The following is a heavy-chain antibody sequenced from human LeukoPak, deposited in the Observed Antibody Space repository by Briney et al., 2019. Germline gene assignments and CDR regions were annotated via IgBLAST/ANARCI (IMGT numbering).Heavy chain of an antibody. D-gene: IGHD4-17*01. V-gene: IGHV3-23*01. J-gene: IGHJ1*01. Sequence: GGSLRLSCAASGFTFSSYAMSWVRQAPGKGLEWVSAISGSGGSTYYADSVKGRFTISRDVSKNTLYLQMNSLRAEDTAIYYCARGHGDYWPEYFQYWGQGTLVTVSS. CDR2: ISGSGGST. CDR3: ARGHGDYWPEYFQY. CDR1: GFTFSSYA.